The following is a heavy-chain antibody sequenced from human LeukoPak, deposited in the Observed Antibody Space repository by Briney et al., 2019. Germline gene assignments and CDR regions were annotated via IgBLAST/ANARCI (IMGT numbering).Heavy chain of an antibody. D-gene: IGHD3-9*01. CDR2: TSGSGGST. J-gene: IGHJ4*02. Sequence: GGSLRLSCAASGFAFSSYAMSWVRQAPGKGLEWVSATSGSGGSTYYADSVKGRFTISRDNSKNTLYLQMNSLRAEDTAVYYCAKGGYDILTGYYYWGQGTLVTVSS. CDR1: GFAFSSYA. CDR3: AKGGYDILTGYYY. V-gene: IGHV3-23*01.